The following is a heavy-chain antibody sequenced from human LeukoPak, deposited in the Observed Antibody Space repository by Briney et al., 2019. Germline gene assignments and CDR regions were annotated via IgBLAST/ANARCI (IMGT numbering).Heavy chain of an antibody. CDR3: TTAAGTGGYYYYYGMDV. Sequence: GVSLRLSCAASGFTFSGSAMHWVRQASGKGLEWVGRIRSKANSYATAYAASVKGRFTISRDDSKNTAYLQMNSLKTEDTAVYYCTTAAGTGGYYYYYGMDVWGQGTTVTVSS. V-gene: IGHV3-73*01. CDR1: GFTFSGSA. J-gene: IGHJ6*02. CDR2: IRSKANSYAT. D-gene: IGHD6-13*01.